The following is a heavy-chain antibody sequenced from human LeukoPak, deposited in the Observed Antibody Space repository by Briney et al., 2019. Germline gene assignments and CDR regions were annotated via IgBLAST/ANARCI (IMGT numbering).Heavy chain of an antibody. Sequence: SETLSLTCTVSGGSISSYYWSWIRQPPGKGLEWIRYSYYSGSPNYNPSLKSRVTISVDTSKNEFSLKLSSVTAADTAVYYCARHGGSYSFDYWGQGTLVTVSP. CDR2: SYYSGSP. D-gene: IGHD1-26*01. J-gene: IGHJ4*02. V-gene: IGHV4-59*08. CDR3: ARHGGSYSFDY. CDR1: GGSISSYY.